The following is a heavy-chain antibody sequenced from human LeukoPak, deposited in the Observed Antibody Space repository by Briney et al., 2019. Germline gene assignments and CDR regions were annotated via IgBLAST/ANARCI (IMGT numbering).Heavy chain of an antibody. D-gene: IGHD2-2*01. V-gene: IGHV4-34*01. CDR3: ARGEAGYCSSTSCYGFRWFDP. Sequence: SETLSLTCAVYGGSFSGYYWSWIRQPPGKGLEWIGEINHTGSTNYNPSLESRVTISVDTSKNQFSLKLSSVTAADTAMYYCARGEAGYCSSTSCYGFRWFDPWGQGTLVTVSS. CDR1: GGSFSGYY. J-gene: IGHJ5*02. CDR2: INHTGST.